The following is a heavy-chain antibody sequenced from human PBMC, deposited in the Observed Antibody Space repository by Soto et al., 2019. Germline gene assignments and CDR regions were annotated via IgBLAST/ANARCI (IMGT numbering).Heavy chain of an antibody. CDR3: ARERITGRHDAFDI. D-gene: IGHD1-20*01. V-gene: IGHV1-2*02. CDR2: INPNSGDT. CDR1: GYTFTGYY. J-gene: IGHJ3*02. Sequence: GASVKVPCKASGYTFTGYYMHWVRQAPGQGLEWMGCINPNSGDTNYAQKFQGRVTMTRDTSISTAYMELSTLRSDDTAVYYCARERITGRHDAFDIWGQGTMVTVSS.